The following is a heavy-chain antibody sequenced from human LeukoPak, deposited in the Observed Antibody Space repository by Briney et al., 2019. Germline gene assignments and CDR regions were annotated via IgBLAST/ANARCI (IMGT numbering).Heavy chain of an antibody. J-gene: IGHJ4*02. CDR1: GDSVSSDTSA. Sequence: PSQTLSPTCAISGDSVSSDTSAWNWIRQSPSRGLEWLGRTYYRSKWYHEYADSVRSRINIYQDTSKNHFSLQLISVTPEDTALYYCARDQWALNSWGQGTLVTVSS. CDR3: ARDQWALNS. CDR2: TYYRSKWYH. D-gene: IGHD1-26*01. V-gene: IGHV6-1*01.